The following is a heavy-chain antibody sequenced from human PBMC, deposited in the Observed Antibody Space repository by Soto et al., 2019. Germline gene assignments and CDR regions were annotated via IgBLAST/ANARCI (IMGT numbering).Heavy chain of an antibody. J-gene: IGHJ6*02. CDR1: GFTFSSYG. CDR2: ISYEGRNK. D-gene: IGHD6-19*01. V-gene: IGHV3-30*18. Sequence: GGSLRLSCAASGFTFSSYGMHWVRQAPGKGLEWVAVISYEGRNKYYADAVKGRFTISRDNSKNTLYLQMSSLRAEDTAVYYCVKDGSSGWPYFYDMDVWGQGTTVTVSS. CDR3: VKDGSSGWPYFYDMDV.